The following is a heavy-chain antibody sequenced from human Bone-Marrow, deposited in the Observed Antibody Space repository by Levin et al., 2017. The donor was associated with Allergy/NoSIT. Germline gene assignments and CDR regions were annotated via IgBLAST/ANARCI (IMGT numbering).Heavy chain of an antibody. D-gene: IGHD5-12*01. Sequence: ASVKVSCKASGYTFINYYMYWVRQASGQGLEWMGMINPRGGSTSYAETLEGRVTMTSDTSTNTVYMELRSLKSEDTAVYYCARTRNIVATPVDYWGQGTQVTGSS. CDR2: INPRGGST. J-gene: IGHJ4*02. CDR3: ARTRNIVATPVDY. CDR1: GYTFINYY. V-gene: IGHV1-46*03.